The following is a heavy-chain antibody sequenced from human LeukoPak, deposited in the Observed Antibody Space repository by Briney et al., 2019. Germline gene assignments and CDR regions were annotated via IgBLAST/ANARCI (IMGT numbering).Heavy chain of an antibody. CDR2: IYYSGST. CDR3: AGGRSGYDFDY. V-gene: IGHV4-59*01. CDR1: GGSISSYY. D-gene: IGHD5-12*01. J-gene: IGHJ4*02. Sequence: SETLSLTCTVSGGSISSYYWSWIRQPPGKGLEWIGYIYYSGSTNYNPSLKSRVTISVDTSKNQFSLKLSSVTAADTAVYYCAGGRSGYDFDYWGQGTLVTVSS.